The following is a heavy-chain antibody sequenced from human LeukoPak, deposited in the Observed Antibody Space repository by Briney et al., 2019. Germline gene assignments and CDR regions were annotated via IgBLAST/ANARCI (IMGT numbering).Heavy chain of an antibody. CDR2: IWNDGSET. Sequence: GGSLRLSCAASGFIFSNYGMHWVRQAPGKRLEWVAVIWNDGSETFHADSVKGRFRIARDNSKNTLYPQMNSLRAEDTAVYFCARDMGRAWYGPPDYWGQGTLVTVSS. V-gene: IGHV3-33*01. CDR1: GFIFSNYG. D-gene: IGHD6-13*01. CDR3: ARDMGRAWYGPPDY. J-gene: IGHJ4*02.